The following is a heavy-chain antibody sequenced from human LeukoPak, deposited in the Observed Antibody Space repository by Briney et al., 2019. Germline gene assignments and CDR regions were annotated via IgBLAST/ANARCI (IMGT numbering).Heavy chain of an antibody. CDR1: GYTFTGYY. V-gene: IGHV1-2*02. Sequence: GASVKVSCKASGYTFTGYYMHWVRQAPGQGLEWMGWINPNSGGTNYAQKFQGRVTMTRDTSISTAYMELSRLRSEDTAVYYCASPEMATITTLDYWGQGTLVTVSS. CDR2: INPNSGGT. J-gene: IGHJ4*02. D-gene: IGHD5-24*01. CDR3: ASPEMATITTLDY.